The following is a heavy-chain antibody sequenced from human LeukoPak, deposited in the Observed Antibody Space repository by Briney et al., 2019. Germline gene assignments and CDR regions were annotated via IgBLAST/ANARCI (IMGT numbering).Heavy chain of an antibody. CDR3: ARGRETDSGGYVYYLDY. CDR1: GFSVRTNY. CDR2: IYSGGTI. V-gene: IGHV3-53*01. D-gene: IGHD4-17*01. J-gene: IGHJ4*02. Sequence: GGSLRLSCAASGFSVRTNYMSWVRQAPGKGLEWVSVIYSGGTIRYADSVKGRFTISRDNSRDTLHLQMNSLTADDTAVYYCARGRETDSGGYVYYLDYWGQGTLVTVSS.